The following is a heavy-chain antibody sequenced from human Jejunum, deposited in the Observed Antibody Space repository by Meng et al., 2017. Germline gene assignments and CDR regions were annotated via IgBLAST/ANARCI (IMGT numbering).Heavy chain of an antibody. CDR1: GFTFSSYA. J-gene: IGHJ4*01. Sequence: GESLKISCAASGFTFSSYAVNWVRQAPGKGLEWVSGITPSGDRPIYADSVKGRFTVSRANSKNTVYLQMNTLRPDDTAVYYCARDRRDESSGFRSFYFDYWGHGTRVTVSS. V-gene: IGHV3-23*01. CDR2: ITPSGDRP. CDR3: ARDRRDESSGFRSFYFDY. D-gene: IGHD3-22*01.